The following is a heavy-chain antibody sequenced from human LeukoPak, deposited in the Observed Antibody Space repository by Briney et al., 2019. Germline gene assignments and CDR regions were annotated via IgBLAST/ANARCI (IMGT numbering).Heavy chain of an antibody. CDR1: GFTFSDYY. V-gene: IGHV3-11*04. J-gene: IGHJ4*02. CDR3: AREKAGPPRDGFDY. CDR2: ISSSGSTI. D-gene: IGHD2-21*02. Sequence: MSGGSLRLSCAASGFTFSDYYMSWIRQAPGKGLEWVSYISSSGSTIYYADSVKGRFTISRDNAKNSLYLQMNSLRAEDTAVYYCAREKAGPPRDGFDYWGQGTLVTVSS.